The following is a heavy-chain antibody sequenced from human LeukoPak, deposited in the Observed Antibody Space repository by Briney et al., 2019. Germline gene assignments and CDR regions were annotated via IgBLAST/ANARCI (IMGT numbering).Heavy chain of an antibody. V-gene: IGHV3-30*02. D-gene: IGHD1-26*01. CDR2: IRYDGFNK. CDR1: RFTFSNYG. J-gene: IGHJ3*02. Sequence: PGWSLRLSCAASRFTFSNYGMHWVRQAPGKGLEWVASIRYDGFNKYYADSLKGRFTISRDNSKNTLYLQMNSLRAEDTAVYYCAKKTIVGATVDAFDIWGQGTMVIVSS. CDR3: AKKTIVGATVDAFDI.